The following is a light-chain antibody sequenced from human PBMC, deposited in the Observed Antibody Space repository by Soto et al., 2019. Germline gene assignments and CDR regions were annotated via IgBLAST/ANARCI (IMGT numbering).Light chain of an antibody. CDR2: AVS. CDR3: HQYGSSPPT. CDR1: QRVSNNY. J-gene: IGKJ2*01. Sequence: EIVLTQSPGTLSLSPGERATLSYRASQRVSNNYFAWYQQKPGQAPRFLIYAVSSRATGTPDRFSGSGSGTDFTLTISRLEPEDFAVYYCHQYGSSPPTFGQGTNLEIK. V-gene: IGKV3-20*01.